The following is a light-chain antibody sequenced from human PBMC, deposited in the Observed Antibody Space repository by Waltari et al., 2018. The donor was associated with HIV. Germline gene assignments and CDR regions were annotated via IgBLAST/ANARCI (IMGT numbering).Light chain of an antibody. CDR1: SSNIGAPSD. Sequence: QSVLTQPPSVSGAPGQRVTIPCTGSSSNIGAPSDVHVYQQFPGTAPKPLIYGNSNRPSGVPDRCSGSRSGTSSSLGMSGLQAEDEAHYYCQSFDSSLGGWVFGGGTKLTVL. CDR3: QSFDSSLGGWV. J-gene: IGLJ3*02. V-gene: IGLV1-40*01. CDR2: GNS.